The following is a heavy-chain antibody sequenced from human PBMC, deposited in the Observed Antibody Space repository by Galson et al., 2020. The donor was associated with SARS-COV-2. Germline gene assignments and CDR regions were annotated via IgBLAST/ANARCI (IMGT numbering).Heavy chain of an antibody. V-gene: IGHV3-30*07. CDR1: GFIFSNYA. J-gene: IGHJ5*01. CDR3: ATARGGLCDS. CDR2: MSFDGSDK. D-gene: IGHD3-10*01. Sequence: GGSLRLSCEASGFIFSNYAMHWVRQAPGKGLEWVALMSFDGSDKYYADSVKGRFTISRDNSKNTLFLQMDSLRPEDTAVYYCATARGGLCDSWGQGTLVTVSS.